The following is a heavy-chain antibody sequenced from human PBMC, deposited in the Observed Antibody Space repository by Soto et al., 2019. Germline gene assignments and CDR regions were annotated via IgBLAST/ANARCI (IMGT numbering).Heavy chain of an antibody. D-gene: IGHD3-3*01. J-gene: IGHJ4*02. Sequence: ASVKVSCKASGYSFTSYDIHWVRQAPGQGLEWMGWINANNGNTNYAQKFQGRVTMTRDTSTSTAYLELSSLRSDDTAVYYSARSRLRFLGWSPSDYWGQGTVVTVSS. CDR2: INANNGNT. V-gene: IGHV1-8*01. CDR3: ARSRLRFLGWSPSDY. CDR1: GYSFTSYD.